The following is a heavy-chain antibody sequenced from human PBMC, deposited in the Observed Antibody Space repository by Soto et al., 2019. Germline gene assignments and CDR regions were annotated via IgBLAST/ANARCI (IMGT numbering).Heavy chain of an antibody. Sequence: GASVKVSCKASGYTFTSYGISWVRQAPGQGLQWMGWISAYNGNTNYAQKLQGRFTVSRDNPKNTLFLQMNSLRVEDTAVYYCAKDRGDGYYYLGYQFDYWGQGALVTVSS. CDR1: GYTFTSYG. V-gene: IGHV1-18*01. CDR3: AKDRGDGYYYLGYQFDY. D-gene: IGHD5-12*01. J-gene: IGHJ4*02. CDR2: ISAYNGNT.